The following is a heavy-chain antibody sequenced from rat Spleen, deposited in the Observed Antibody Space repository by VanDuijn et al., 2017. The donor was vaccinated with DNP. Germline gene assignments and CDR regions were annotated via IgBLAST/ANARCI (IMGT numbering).Heavy chain of an antibody. V-gene: IGHV5-22*01. J-gene: IGHJ3*01. Sequence: EVQLVESGGGLVQPGRSLKLSCAASGFTFSDYYMAWVRQAPTKGLEWVATIFYAGTTTYYRGSVKGRFTISRDNAKSTLYLQMNSLRSEDMATYYCARPHGYNNGGFAYWGQGTLVTVSS. CDR3: ARPHGYNNGGFAY. D-gene: IGHD1-4*01. CDR1: GFTFSDYY. CDR2: IFYAGTTT.